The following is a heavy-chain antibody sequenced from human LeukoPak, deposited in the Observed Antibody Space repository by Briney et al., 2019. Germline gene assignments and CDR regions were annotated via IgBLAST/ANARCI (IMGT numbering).Heavy chain of an antibody. Sequence: SSETLSLTCTVSGYSISSGYYWGWIRQPPGKGLEWIGSICHSGSTYYNPTLKSRVTISVDTSKNQFSLKLSSVTAADTAVYYCARIFSEFAEDIVVVVAARTNNYYYYMDVWGKGTTVTVSS. V-gene: IGHV4-38-2*02. CDR3: ARIFSEFAEDIVVVVAARTNNYYYYMDV. J-gene: IGHJ6*03. D-gene: IGHD2-15*01. CDR2: ICHSGST. CDR1: GYSISSGYY.